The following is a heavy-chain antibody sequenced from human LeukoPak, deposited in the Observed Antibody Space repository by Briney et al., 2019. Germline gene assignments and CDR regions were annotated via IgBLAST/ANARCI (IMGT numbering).Heavy chain of an antibody. V-gene: IGHV1-2*02. J-gene: IGHJ4*02. Sequence: ASVKVSFTAVGYTFTDYHMHWVRQAPGQGLEWMGWINPNSGDTNYAQKFQGRVTMTRDTTISTAYMELSRLRSDDTAVFYCATLMAHLDYWGQGTLVTVSS. CDR3: ATLMAHLDY. D-gene: IGHD2-8*01. CDR2: INPNSGDT. CDR1: GYTFTDYH.